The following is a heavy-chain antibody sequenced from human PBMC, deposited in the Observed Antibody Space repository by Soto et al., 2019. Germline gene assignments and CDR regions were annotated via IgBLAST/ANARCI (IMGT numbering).Heavy chain of an antibody. CDR1: GGSISSYY. Sequence: PSETLSLTCTVSGGSISSYYWSWIRQPAGKGLEWIGRIYTSGSTNYNPSLKSRVTMSVDTSKNQFSLKLSSVTAADTAVYYCARDLNYYYGSGSSRGIWFDPWGQGTLVTVSS. CDR2: IYTSGST. CDR3: ARDLNYYYGSGSSRGIWFDP. J-gene: IGHJ5*02. V-gene: IGHV4-4*07. D-gene: IGHD3-10*01.